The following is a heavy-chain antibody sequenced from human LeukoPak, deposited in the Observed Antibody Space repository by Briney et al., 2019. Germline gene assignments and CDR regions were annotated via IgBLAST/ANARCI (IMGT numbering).Heavy chain of an antibody. D-gene: IGHD4-23*01. CDR3: ARDNSIHERGWWFDR. Sequence: ASVKVSCKASGYSFTSHYMHWVRQAPGQGLEWMGLINPRGTSTIYAEKFQGRIIMTRDMFTTTDYMEMSSLKSDDTAVYYCARDNSIHERGWWFDRWGQGTLVTVSS. J-gene: IGHJ5*02. CDR2: INPRGTST. CDR1: GYSFTSHY. V-gene: IGHV1-46*01.